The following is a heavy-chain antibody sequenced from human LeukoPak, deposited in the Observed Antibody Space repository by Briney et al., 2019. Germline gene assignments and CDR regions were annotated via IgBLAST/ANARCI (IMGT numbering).Heavy chain of an antibody. J-gene: IGHJ5*02. Sequence: SETLSLTCAVSGGSISSGGYSWSWIRQPPGKGLEWIGYIYHSGSTYYNPSLKSRVTISVGRSKNQFSLKLSSVTAADTAVYYCARCSAAANWFDPWGQGTLVTVSS. CDR3: ARCSAAANWFDP. V-gene: IGHV4-30-2*01. CDR2: IYHSGST. D-gene: IGHD2-15*01. CDR1: GGSISSGGYS.